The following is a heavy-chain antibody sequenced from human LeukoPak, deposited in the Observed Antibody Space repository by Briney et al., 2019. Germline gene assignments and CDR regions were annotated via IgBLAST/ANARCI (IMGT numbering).Heavy chain of an antibody. V-gene: IGHV1-69*06. Sequence: ASVKVSCKASGGTFSSYAISWVRQAPGQGLEWMGRIIPIFGTANYAQKFQGRVTITADKSTSTAYMELSSLRSEDTAVYYCARGLGIAVAAVLYNWFDPWGQGTLVTVSS. CDR3: ARGLGIAVAAVLYNWFDP. CDR1: GGTFSSYA. D-gene: IGHD6-19*01. J-gene: IGHJ5*02. CDR2: IIPIFGTA.